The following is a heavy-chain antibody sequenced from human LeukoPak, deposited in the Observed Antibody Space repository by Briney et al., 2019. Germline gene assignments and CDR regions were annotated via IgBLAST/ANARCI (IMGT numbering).Heavy chain of an antibody. Sequence: ASVKVSCKASGYTFTSYYMHWVRQAPGQRLEWMGWINADNGDTKYSQEFQGRVTITSDTSASTAYMELSSLRSGDMAVYYCAREGGYTYGYVYWGQGTLVTVSS. D-gene: IGHD5-18*01. CDR3: AREGGYTYGYVY. CDR2: INADNGDT. V-gene: IGHV1-3*03. J-gene: IGHJ4*02. CDR1: GYTFTSYY.